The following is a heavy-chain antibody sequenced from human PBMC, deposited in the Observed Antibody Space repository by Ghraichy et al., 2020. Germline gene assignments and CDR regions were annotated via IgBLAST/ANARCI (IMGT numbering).Heavy chain of an antibody. V-gene: IGHV3-23*01. CDR3: ASRYCTSNTCSFLNF. CDR2: ITASGDYT. Sequence: GGSLRLSCVASGFTFSNYAMNWVRQAPGKGPEWVSSITASGDYTHYADSVKGRFTISRDNSKNTLNLQMNILRAEDTAVYYCASRYCTSNTCSFLNFWGQGTLVTVSS. CDR1: GFTFSNYA. D-gene: IGHD2-8*01. J-gene: IGHJ4*02.